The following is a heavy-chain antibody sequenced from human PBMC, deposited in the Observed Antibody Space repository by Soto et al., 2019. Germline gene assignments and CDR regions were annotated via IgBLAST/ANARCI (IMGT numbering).Heavy chain of an antibody. Sequence: GASVKVFCKASGYTFTGYYMHWVRQAPGQGLEWMGWINPNSGGTNYAQKFQGRVTMTRDTSTSTAYMELRSLRSDDTAVYYCARGRASSGSYYMLDPWGQGTLVTVSS. CDR1: GYTFTGYY. CDR3: ARGRASSGSYYMLDP. V-gene: IGHV1-2*02. J-gene: IGHJ5*02. CDR2: INPNSGGT. D-gene: IGHD1-26*01.